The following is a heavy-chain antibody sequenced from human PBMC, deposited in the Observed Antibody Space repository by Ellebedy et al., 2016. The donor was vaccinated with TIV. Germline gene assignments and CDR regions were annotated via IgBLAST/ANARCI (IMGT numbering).Heavy chain of an antibody. J-gene: IGHJ3*02. CDR3: ASDSNYHISENYYDALDI. V-gene: IGHV3-7*01. CDR1: GFSFGNFW. CDR2: MSPDGLDK. Sequence: PGGSLRLSCAASGFSFGNFWMTWVRQAPGKGLEWVANMSPDGLDKHYLDSVEGRFTISRDNVKNSLYLRLNSLRAEDTAVYFCASDSNYHISENYYDALDIWGQGTMVTVSS. D-gene: IGHD3-9*01.